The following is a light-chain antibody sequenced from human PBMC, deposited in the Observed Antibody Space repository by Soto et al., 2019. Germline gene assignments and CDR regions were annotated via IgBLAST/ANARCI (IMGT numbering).Light chain of an antibody. V-gene: IGLV2-14*01. CDR3: SSYTTTSTLII. CDR2: EVS. J-gene: IGLJ2*01. CDR1: SSDFASYNF. Sequence: QSVLTQPTSVSGSPGQSISIYCAGTSSDFASYNFVSWYQHYPGKAPKLIIYEVSNRPSGVSNRFSGSKSGNTASLTISGLQAEDEADYYCSSYTTTSTLIIVGGGTKLTVL.